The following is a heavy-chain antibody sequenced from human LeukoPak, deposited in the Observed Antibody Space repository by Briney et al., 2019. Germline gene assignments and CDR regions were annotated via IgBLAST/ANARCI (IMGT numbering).Heavy chain of an antibody. Sequence: RGSLRLSCAASGFTFSSYSMNWVRQAPGKGLEWVSSISSSSSYIYYADSVKGRFTISRDNAKNSLYLQMNSLRAEDTAVYYCARVGGEGATIENYYGMDVWGQGTTVTVSS. CDR3: ARVGGEGATIENYYGMDV. V-gene: IGHV3-21*01. J-gene: IGHJ6*02. D-gene: IGHD1-26*01. CDR1: GFTFSSYS. CDR2: ISSSSSYI.